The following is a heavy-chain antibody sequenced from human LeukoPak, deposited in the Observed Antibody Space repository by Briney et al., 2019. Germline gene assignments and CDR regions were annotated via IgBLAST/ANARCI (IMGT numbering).Heavy chain of an antibody. V-gene: IGHV4-38-2*01. CDR3: ARHNIVVVPAAIRVPYNWSDP. D-gene: IGHD2-2*02. CDR2: IYHSGST. Sequence: SETLSLTCAVSGYSISSGYYWGWIRQPPGKGLEWIGSIYHSGSTYYNPSLKSRVTISVDTSKNQFSLKLSSVTAADTAVYYCARHNIVVVPAAIRVPYNWSDPWGQGTLVTVSS. J-gene: IGHJ5*02. CDR1: GYSISSGYY.